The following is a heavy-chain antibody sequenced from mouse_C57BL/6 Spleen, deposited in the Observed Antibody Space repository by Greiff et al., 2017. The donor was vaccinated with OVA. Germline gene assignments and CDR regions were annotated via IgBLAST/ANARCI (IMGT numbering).Heavy chain of an antibody. V-gene: IGHV1-52*01. CDR2: IDPSDSET. Sequence: VQLQQHGAELVRPGSSVKLSCKASGYTFTSYWMHWVKQRPIQGLEWIGNIDPSDSETHYNQKFKDKATLTVEKYSSTAYMHLSILTAEDLAVYYCGRGAGRRYDLYWYFDVLVTGTKVTGSS. D-gene: IGHD2-12*01. CDR1: GYTFTSYW. J-gene: IGHJ1*03. CDR3: GRGAGRRYDLYWYFDV.